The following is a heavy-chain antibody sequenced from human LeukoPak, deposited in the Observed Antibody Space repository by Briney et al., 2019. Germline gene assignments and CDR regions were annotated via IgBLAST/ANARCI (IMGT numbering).Heavy chain of an antibody. V-gene: IGHV4-4*02. CDR2: TSHSGST. CDR1: GGSISSSNW. CDR3: AREAAAARGRFDY. D-gene: IGHD6-13*01. Sequence: SGTLSLTCAVSGGSISSSNWWSWVRQPPGKGLEWLGETSHSGSTDYNPSLKSRVTMSVDKSKNQFSLKVTFVTVADTAVYYCAREAAAARGRFDYWGQGTLATVSS. J-gene: IGHJ4*02.